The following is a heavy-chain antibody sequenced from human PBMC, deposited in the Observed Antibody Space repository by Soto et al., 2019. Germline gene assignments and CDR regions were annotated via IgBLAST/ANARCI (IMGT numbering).Heavy chain of an antibody. D-gene: IGHD3-10*01. CDR3: ARLPPPYYGSGSYGP. CDR2: INHSGST. J-gene: IGHJ5*02. V-gene: IGHV4-34*01. Sequence: SETLSLTCAVHGGSFSGYYWSWIRQPPGKGLEWIGDINHSGSTNYNPSLKSRVTISVDTSKNQFSLKLSSVTAADTAVYYCARLPPPYYGSGSYGPWGQGTLVTVSS. CDR1: GGSFSGYY.